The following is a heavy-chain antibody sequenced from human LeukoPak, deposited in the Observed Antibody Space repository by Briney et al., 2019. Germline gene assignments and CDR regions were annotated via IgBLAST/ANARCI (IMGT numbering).Heavy chain of an antibody. V-gene: IGHV3-66*02. CDR2: IYSAGST. CDR1: GFTVSTIY. Sequence: GGSLRLSCAASGFTVSTIYMSWVRQAPGKGPEWVSLIYSAGSTYYADSVKGRFTISRDNSKNMVYLQMNSLRTEDTAVYYCARESVTGYIDYWDQGTLVTVSS. D-gene: IGHD1-1*01. CDR3: ARESVTGYIDY. J-gene: IGHJ4*02.